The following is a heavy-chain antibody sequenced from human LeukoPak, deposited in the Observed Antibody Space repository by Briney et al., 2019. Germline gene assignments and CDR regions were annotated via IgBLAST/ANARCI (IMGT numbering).Heavy chain of an antibody. CDR3: AREDIVVVPAAIAEYFQH. CDR1: GGSISSGSYY. D-gene: IGHD2-2*01. V-gene: IGHV4-61*02. CDR2: IYTSGST. J-gene: IGHJ1*01. Sequence: SETLSPTRTVSGGSISSGSYYWSWIRQPAGKGLEWIGRIYTSGSTNYNPSLKSRVTISVDTSKNQFSLKLSSVTAADTAVYYCAREDIVVVPAAIAEYFQHWGQGTLVTVSS.